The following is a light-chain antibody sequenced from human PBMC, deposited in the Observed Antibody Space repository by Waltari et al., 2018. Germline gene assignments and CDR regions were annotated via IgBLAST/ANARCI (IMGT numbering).Light chain of an antibody. CDR2: DVS. J-gene: IGLJ3*02. CDR3: CSYAGRYTWV. Sequence: QSALTQPRSVSGSPGQSVTISCTGTSSDVGGYNYVSWFQQHPGKAPKLMLHDVSKRPSGVPDRFSGDKSGNTASLTISGLQADDETDYYCCSYAGRYTWVFGGGTKLTVL. CDR1: SSDVGGYNY. V-gene: IGLV2-11*01.